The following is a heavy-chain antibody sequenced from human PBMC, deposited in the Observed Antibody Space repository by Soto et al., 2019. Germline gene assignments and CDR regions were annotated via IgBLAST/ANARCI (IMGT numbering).Heavy chain of an antibody. CDR3: ARDIGSYAYGEGY. J-gene: IGHJ4*02. D-gene: IGHD3-10*01. V-gene: IGHV4-4*07. CDR2: VYSSGTT. CDR1: GGSINSYW. Sequence: QVQLQESGPGLVKPSETLSLTCSVSGGSINSYWWSWIRQPAGKGLEWIGRVYSSGTTDYNPSLNSRATLSVETSKNQFSLKLSSVTAADTAVYYCARDIGSYAYGEGYWGQGIQVIVSS.